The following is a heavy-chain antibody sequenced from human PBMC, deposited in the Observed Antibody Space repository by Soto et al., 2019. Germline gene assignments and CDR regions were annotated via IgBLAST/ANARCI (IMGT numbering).Heavy chain of an antibody. Sequence: QVQLQESGPGLVKPSQTLSLTCTVSGGSISSGGYYWSWIRQHPGKGLEWIGYIYYSGSTYYNPSLKSRVTISVDTSKNQFSLKLSSVTAADTAVYYCARDPPTFIPAAREGGHGGMDVWGQGTTVTVSS. CDR1: GGSISSGGYY. V-gene: IGHV4-31*03. CDR3: ARDPPTFIPAAREGGHGGMDV. CDR2: IYYSGST. D-gene: IGHD2-2*01. J-gene: IGHJ6*02.